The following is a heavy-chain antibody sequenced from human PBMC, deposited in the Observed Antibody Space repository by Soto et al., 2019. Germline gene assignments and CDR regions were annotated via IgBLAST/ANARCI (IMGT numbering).Heavy chain of an antibody. CDR3: ARDLPPVDY. J-gene: IGHJ4*02. CDR1: GYTFSSYF. CDR2: ISAYNGNT. V-gene: IGHV1-18*01. Sequence: QVQLVQSGAEVKKPGASVKVSCKASGYTFSSYFISWVRQAPGQGLEWMGWISAYNGNTNYAQNLQGRVTMTTDTSTSTDYVELRSLRSDDTAVYYCARDLPPVDYWGQGTLVTVSS.